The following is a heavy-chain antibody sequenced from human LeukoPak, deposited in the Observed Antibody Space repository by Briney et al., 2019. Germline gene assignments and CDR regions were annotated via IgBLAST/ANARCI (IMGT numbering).Heavy chain of an antibody. Sequence: GGSLRLSCTASGFTFGDYAMSWVRQAPGKGLEWVGFIRSKAYGGTTEYAASVKGRFTISRDDSKSIAYLQMNSLKTEDTAVYYCTRERGYYDSSGYYYVRYFQHWGQGTLVTVSS. CDR3: TRERGYYDSSGYYYVRYFQH. CDR2: IRSKAYGGTT. V-gene: IGHV3-49*04. CDR1: GFTFGDYA. J-gene: IGHJ1*01. D-gene: IGHD3-22*01.